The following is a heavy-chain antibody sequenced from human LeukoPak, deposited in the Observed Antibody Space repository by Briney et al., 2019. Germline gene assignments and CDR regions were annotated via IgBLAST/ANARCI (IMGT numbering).Heavy chain of an antibody. CDR1: GFTFSNAW. J-gene: IGHJ3*02. Sequence: GGSLRLSCAASGFTFSNAWLNWVRQAPGKGLEWVSYISSSGSYTKKADSVEGRFTISRDNAKNSMYLQMNSLRAEDTAVYYCVRTCDAVTGAFDIWGQGTMVTVSS. D-gene: IGHD2-21*01. CDR3: VRTCDAVTGAFDI. CDR2: ISSSGSYT. V-gene: IGHV3-11*03.